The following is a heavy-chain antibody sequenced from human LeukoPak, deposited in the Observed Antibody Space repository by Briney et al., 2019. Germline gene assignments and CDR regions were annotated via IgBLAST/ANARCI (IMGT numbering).Heavy chain of an antibody. CDR1: GGSISSSGFY. CDR3: ARAVGTSRNFFDY. V-gene: IGHV4-39*07. J-gene: IGHJ4*02. Sequence: KTSETLSLTCTVSGGSISSSGFYWGWIRQPPGKGLEWIGSRYHSGSTYYNPSLKSRVTISVDTSKNQFSLNLSSVTAADTAMYYCARAVGTSRNFFDYWGQGTLVTVSS. D-gene: IGHD4-23*01. CDR2: RYHSGST.